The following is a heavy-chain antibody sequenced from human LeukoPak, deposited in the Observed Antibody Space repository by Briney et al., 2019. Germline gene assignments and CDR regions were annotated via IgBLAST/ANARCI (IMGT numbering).Heavy chain of an antibody. D-gene: IGHD6-19*01. J-gene: IGHJ4*02. V-gene: IGHV3-23*01. CDR3: AKIRFSSGWYLDDH. CDR2: ISGSDGST. CDR1: GFTFSSYA. Sequence: HAGGSLRLSCAASGFTFSSYAMTWVRQAPGKGLEWVSRISGSDGSTNYADSVKGWFTISRDNSKNTLYLQMNSLRAEDTAIYYCAKIRFSSGWYLDDHWGQGTLVTVSS.